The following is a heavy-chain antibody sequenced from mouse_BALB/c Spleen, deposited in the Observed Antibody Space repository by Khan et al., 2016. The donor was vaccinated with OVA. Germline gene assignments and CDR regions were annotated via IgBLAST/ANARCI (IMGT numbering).Heavy chain of an antibody. J-gene: IGHJ3*01. CDR2: ISCYNGST. Sequence: LVKTGASVKISCKASGYSFTGYYMHWVKQSHGKSLEWIGYISCYNGSTTYNQKFKGKATFTVDTSSSTVYMQFNSLTSAYSAVFYGARGYYNGSSSFAYWGQGTLVTVSA. V-gene: IGHV1S34*01. D-gene: IGHD1-1*01. CDR3: ARGYYNGSSSFAY. CDR1: GYSFTGYY.